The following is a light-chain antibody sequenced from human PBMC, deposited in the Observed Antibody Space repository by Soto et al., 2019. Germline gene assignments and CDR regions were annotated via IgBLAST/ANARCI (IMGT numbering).Light chain of an antibody. CDR3: QQYNSYSIT. V-gene: IGKV1-5*01. Sequence: DIQMTQSPSTLSGSVGDRFTITCRAIQTISSWLAWYQQKPGKAPKLLIYDASSLESGVPSRFSGSGSGTEFTLTISSLQPDDFATYYCQQYNSYSITFGQGTRLEIK. CDR1: QTISSW. J-gene: IGKJ5*01. CDR2: DAS.